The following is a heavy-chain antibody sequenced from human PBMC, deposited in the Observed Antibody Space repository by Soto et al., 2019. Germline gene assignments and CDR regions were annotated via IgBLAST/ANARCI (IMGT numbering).Heavy chain of an antibody. D-gene: IGHD1-26*01. CDR2: ISGSGGST. V-gene: IGHV3-23*01. CDR3: AKDGSWGIVGATMRGYFDY. J-gene: IGHJ4*02. CDR1: GFTFSSYA. Sequence: GGSLRLSCAASGFTFSSYAMSWVRQAPGKGLEWVSAISGSGGSTYYADSVKGRFTISRDNSKNTLYLQMNSLRAEDTAVYYCAKDGSWGIVGATMRGYFDYWGQGTLVTVSS.